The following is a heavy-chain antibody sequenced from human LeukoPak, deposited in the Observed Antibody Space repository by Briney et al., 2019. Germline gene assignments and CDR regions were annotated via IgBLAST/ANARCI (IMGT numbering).Heavy chain of an antibody. CDR2: ISSSSSTI. V-gene: IGHV3-48*04. Sequence: GGSLRLSCAASGFTFSSYSMNWVRQAPGKGLEWVSYISSSSSTIYYADSVKGRFPISRDNAKNSLYLQMNSLRAEDTAVYYCARGRSGDSSGSLDYWGQGTLVTVSS. CDR3: ARGRSGDSSGSLDY. CDR1: GFTFSSYS. D-gene: IGHD3-22*01. J-gene: IGHJ4*02.